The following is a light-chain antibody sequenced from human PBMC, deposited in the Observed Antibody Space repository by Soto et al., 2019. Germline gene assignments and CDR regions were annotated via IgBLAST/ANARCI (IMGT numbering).Light chain of an antibody. CDR3: QSFDTRLSGWV. Sequence: QSVLTQPPSVSGAPGQRVTISCTGSSSNIGAGYDVHWYQQLPGTAPKLLVHGNNDRPSGVPDRFSASKSGTSASLAITGLQVEDEADYYCQSFDTRLSGWVFGGGTKFTVL. CDR2: GNN. J-gene: IGLJ2*01. V-gene: IGLV1-40*01. CDR1: SSNIGAGYD.